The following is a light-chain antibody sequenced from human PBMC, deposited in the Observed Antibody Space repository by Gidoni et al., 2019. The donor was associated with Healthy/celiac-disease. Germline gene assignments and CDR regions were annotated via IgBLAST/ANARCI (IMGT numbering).Light chain of an antibody. V-gene: IGLV2-14*03. J-gene: IGLJ3*02. CDR3: SSYTSSSWV. CDR1: SSDVGGYNY. Sequence: PGQSITISCTGTSSDVGGYNYVSWYQQHPGKAPKLMIYDVSNRPSGVSNRFSGSKSGKTASLTIPGLQAEDEADYYCSSYTSSSWVFGGWTKLTVL. CDR2: DVS.